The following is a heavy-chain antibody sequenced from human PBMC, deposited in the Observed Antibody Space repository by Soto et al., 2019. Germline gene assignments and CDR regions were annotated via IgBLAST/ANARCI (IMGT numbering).Heavy chain of an antibody. CDR3: ARDRITIFGVAPFDP. CDR2: INPSGGST. V-gene: IGHV1-46*03. Sequence: ASVKVSCKASGYTFTSYYMHWVRQAPGQGLEWMGIINPSGGSTSYAQKFQGRVTMTRDTSTSTVYMELSSLRSEDTAVYYCARDRITIFGVAPFDPWGQGTLVTVSP. D-gene: IGHD3-3*01. J-gene: IGHJ5*02. CDR1: GYTFTSYY.